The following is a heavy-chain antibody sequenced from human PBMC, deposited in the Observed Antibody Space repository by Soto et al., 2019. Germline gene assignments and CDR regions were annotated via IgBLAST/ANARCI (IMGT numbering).Heavy chain of an antibody. J-gene: IGHJ5*02. V-gene: IGHV4-39*02. Sequence: TSETLSLTXTVSGGSISSGTYYWGWIRQPPGKGLEWIGSLYYTGRTYYSPSLKSRVTISVDTSKNHFSLNLTSVTAADTAVYYCARRLARGVIGWFDPWGQGTLVTVSS. CDR1: GGSISSGTYY. CDR3: ARRLARGVIGWFDP. CDR2: LYYTGRT. D-gene: IGHD3-10*01.